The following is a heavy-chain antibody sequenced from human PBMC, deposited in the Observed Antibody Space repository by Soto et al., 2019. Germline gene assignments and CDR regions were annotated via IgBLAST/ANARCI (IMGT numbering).Heavy chain of an antibody. J-gene: IGHJ4*01. V-gene: IGHV3-23*01. D-gene: IGHD1-7*01. CDR3: AKRELDDN. Sequence: VQLLESGGGLVQPGGSLRLSCAASGFTFRSYGMSWVRQAPGKGLEWVSGISESGSSTTYADSVKGRFTISRDNSKNTLFLQMNTLRAEDTAIYYCAKRELDDNWGQEPWSPSPQ. CDR1: GFTFRSYG. CDR2: ISESGSST.